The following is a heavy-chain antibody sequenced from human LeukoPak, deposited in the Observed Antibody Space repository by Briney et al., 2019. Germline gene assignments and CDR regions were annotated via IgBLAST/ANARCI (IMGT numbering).Heavy chain of an antibody. CDR3: ARVDLLTGYYFFDY. CDR1: GYTFTNYY. D-gene: IGHD3-9*01. V-gene: IGHV1-46*01. CDR2: INPSGGST. Sequence: ASVKVSCKASGYTFTNYYMHWVRQAPGQGLEWMGLINPSGGSTSYAQKLQGRVTMTTDTSTSTAYMELRSLGSDETAVYYCARVDLLTGYYFFDYWGQGTLVTVSS. J-gene: IGHJ4*02.